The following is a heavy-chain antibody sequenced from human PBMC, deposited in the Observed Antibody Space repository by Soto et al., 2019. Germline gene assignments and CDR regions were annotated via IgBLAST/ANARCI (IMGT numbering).Heavy chain of an antibody. CDR3: AREAAVGAFDI. CDR2: INPNSGGT. CDR1: GYTFTGYY. V-gene: IGHV1-2*04. J-gene: IGHJ3*02. D-gene: IGHD6-25*01. Sequence: GASVKVSCKASGYTFTGYYMHWVRQAPGQGLEWMGWINPNSGGTSYAQKFQGWVTMTRDTSISTAYMELSRLRSDDTAVYYCAREAAVGAFDIWGQGTMVTVSS.